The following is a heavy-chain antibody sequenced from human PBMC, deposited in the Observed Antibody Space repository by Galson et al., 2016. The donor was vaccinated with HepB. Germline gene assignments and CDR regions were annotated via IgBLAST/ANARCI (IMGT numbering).Heavy chain of an antibody. D-gene: IGHD3-22*01. CDR1: GLTFISYN. J-gene: IGHJ4*02. V-gene: IGHV3-30-3*01. CDR2: ASSDGSRK. Sequence: YLRLSCAVSGLTFISYNMNWVRQAPGKGLEWVAVASSDGSRKYYADSVKGRFTISRDNSKNTLYLQMNSLRTEDTAVYYCARDQNYYDSNEFDHWGQGTLVIVSS. CDR3: ARDQNYYDSNEFDH.